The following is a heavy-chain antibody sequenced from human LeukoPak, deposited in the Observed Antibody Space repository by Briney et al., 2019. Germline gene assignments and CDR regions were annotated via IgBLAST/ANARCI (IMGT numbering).Heavy chain of an antibody. Sequence: SVTVSCKASGGTFSVYAISWVRQAPGQGLEWMGGIIPIFGTANYAQKFQGRVTITADESTSTAYMELSSLRSEDTAVYYCASRTGYGDYSYGMDVWGQGTTVTVSS. CDR2: IIPIFGTA. V-gene: IGHV1-69*13. J-gene: IGHJ6*02. CDR1: GGTFSVYA. CDR3: ASRTGYGDYSYGMDV. D-gene: IGHD4-17*01.